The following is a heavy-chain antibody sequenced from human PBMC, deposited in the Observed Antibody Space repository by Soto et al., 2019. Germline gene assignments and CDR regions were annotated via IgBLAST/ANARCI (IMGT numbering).Heavy chain of an antibody. V-gene: IGHV3-21*01. D-gene: IGHD2-2*01. CDR3: ATDIVVVPAAMPP. Sequence: EVQLVESGGGLVKPGGSLRLSCAASGFTFSSYSMNWVRQAPGKGLEWVSSISSSSSYIYYADSVKGRFTISRDNAMNSLYLQMNSLRAEDTAVYYCATDIVVVPAAMPPWGQGTLVTVSS. J-gene: IGHJ5*02. CDR1: GFTFSSYS. CDR2: ISSSSSYI.